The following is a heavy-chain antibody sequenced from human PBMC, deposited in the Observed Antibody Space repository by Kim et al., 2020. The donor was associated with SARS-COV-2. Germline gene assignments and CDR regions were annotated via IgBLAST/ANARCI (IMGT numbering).Heavy chain of an antibody. V-gene: IGHV3-30*18. J-gene: IGHJ6*02. CDR3: AKDHYYDSSGKNYYYYYGMDV. D-gene: IGHD3-22*01. CDR1: GFTFSSYG. Sequence: GGSLRLSCAASGFTFSSYGMHWVRQAPGKGLEWVAVISYDGSNKYYADSVKGRFTISRDNSKNTLYLQMNSLRAEDTAVYYCAKDHYYDSSGKNYYYYYGMDVWGQGTTVTVS. CDR2: ISYDGSNK.